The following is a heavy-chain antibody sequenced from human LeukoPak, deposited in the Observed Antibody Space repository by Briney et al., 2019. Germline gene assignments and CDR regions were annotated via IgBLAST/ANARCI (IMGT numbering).Heavy chain of an antibody. J-gene: IGHJ4*02. CDR2: ISGSGGST. CDR1: GFTFSSYA. V-gene: IGHV3-23*01. D-gene: IGHD3-10*01. CDR3: ARGRPGRFGESQLDY. Sequence: GGSLRLSCAASGFTFSSYAMSWVRQAPGKGLEWVSAISGSGGSTYYADSVKGRFTISRDNSKNTLYLQMNSLRAEDTAVYYCARGRPGRFGESQLDYWGQGTLVTVSS.